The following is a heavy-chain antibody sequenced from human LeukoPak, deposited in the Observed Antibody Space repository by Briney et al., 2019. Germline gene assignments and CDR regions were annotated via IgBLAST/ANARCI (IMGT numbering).Heavy chain of an antibody. V-gene: IGHV3-64D*09. CDR1: GFTFSTYA. D-gene: IGHD1-26*01. CDR2: IRGNGVDT. Sequence: GGSLRLSCSASGFTFSTYAMHWVRQAPGKDLEYVSTIRGNGVDTYYADSVKGRFTISRDNSKNTLYLQMSSLRAEDTALYYCVKDRSGTYTFDFWGQGTLVTVSS. CDR3: VKDRSGTYTFDF. J-gene: IGHJ4*02.